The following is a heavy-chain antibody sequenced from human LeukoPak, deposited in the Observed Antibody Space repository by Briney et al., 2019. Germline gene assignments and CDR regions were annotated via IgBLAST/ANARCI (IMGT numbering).Heavy chain of an antibody. V-gene: IGHV1-8*03. CDR2: MNPTSGNT. D-gene: IGHD6-13*01. Sequence: ASVKVSCKASGYTFTSYDINWVRQATGQGLEWMGWMNPTSGNTGYAQKFQGRVTITRNTSISTAYMELSSLRSEDTAVYYCARLIAAAGTVNWFDPWGQGTLVTVSS. CDR1: GYTFTSYD. J-gene: IGHJ5*02. CDR3: ARLIAAAGTVNWFDP.